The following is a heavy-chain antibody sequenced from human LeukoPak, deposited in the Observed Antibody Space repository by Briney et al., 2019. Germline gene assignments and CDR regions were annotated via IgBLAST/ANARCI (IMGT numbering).Heavy chain of an antibody. CDR3: AAAPSGNYELDY. CDR2: ISASGGKT. D-gene: IGHD1-26*01. V-gene: IGHV3-23*01. Sequence: HPGGSLRLSCAASGVTFSNFAMHWVRQAPGKGLKWVSAISASGGKTYYADSVQGRFTISRDNSKNTLYLQVDSLRAEDTAVYYCAAAPSGNYELDYWGQGTLVTVSS. CDR1: GVTFSNFA. J-gene: IGHJ4*02.